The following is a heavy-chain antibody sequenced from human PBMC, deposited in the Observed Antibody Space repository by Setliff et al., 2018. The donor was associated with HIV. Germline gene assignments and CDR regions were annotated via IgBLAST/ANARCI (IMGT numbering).Heavy chain of an antibody. V-gene: IGHV4-39*02. Sequence: PSETLSLTCTVSGGSIRVDNYFWGWIRQPPGKGLEWIGIMNSKGESFYNASFTNGVLISIDTSKNRFSLTMTSVTAADTGLYYCVFGLRFSPFDNWGQGTLVTVSS. CDR3: VFGLRFSPFDN. CDR1: GGSIRVDNYF. CDR2: MNSKGES. J-gene: IGHJ4*02. D-gene: IGHD5-12*01.